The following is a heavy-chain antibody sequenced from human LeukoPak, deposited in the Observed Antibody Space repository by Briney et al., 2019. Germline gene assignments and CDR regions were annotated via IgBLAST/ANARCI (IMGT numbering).Heavy chain of an antibody. CDR1: GFTFSSYG. Sequence: GGSLRLSCAASGFTFSSYGMHWVRQAPGKGLEWVAVIWYDGSNKYYADSVKGRFTISRDNSKNTLYLQMNSLRAEDTAVYYCAKNGAHSSSWSRVYFDYWGQGTLVAVSS. J-gene: IGHJ4*02. CDR2: IWYDGSNK. CDR3: AKNGAHSSSWSRVYFDY. D-gene: IGHD6-13*01. V-gene: IGHV3-33*06.